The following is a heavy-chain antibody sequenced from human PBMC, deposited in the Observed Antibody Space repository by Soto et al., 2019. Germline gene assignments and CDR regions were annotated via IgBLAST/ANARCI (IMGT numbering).Heavy chain of an antibody. D-gene: IGHD2-2*01. Sequence: GGSLRLSCTTSGFTFGDHDMSWLRQAPGKGLEWLGFIRGKAYGGTTEYAASVKGRFAMSRDDSQGIAYLQMNSLKTEDTAVYYCARVGCTSTSCYYLFDFWGQGSLVTVSS. CDR1: GFTFGDHD. CDR3: ARVGCTSTSCYYLFDF. V-gene: IGHV3-49*03. CDR2: IRGKAYGGTT. J-gene: IGHJ4*02.